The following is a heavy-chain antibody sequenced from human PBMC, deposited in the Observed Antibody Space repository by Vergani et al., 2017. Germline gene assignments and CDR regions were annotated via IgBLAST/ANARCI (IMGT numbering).Heavy chain of an antibody. CDR3: ARVNTETNGHLYFYYYMVV. Sequence: QVQLQQWGGGLLKPSETLSLTCVVNGGSFTSYHWTWIRQSPGEGLEWVGDIDHTGRPDYNPSLKSRLTMSVDKSRTQFSLTLNSVTATDTAIYFCARVNTETNGHLYFYYYMVVSRQGTALAVS. CDR2: IDHTGRP. V-gene: IGHV4-34*01. J-gene: IGHJ6*03. D-gene: IGHD4-11*01. CDR1: GGSFTSYH.